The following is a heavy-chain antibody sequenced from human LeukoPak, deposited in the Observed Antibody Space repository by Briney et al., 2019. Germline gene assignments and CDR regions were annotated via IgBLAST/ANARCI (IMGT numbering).Heavy chain of an antibody. J-gene: IGHJ5*02. CDR3: ARGQGATVPQVGKNWFDP. V-gene: IGHV4-4*07. CDR2: IHTSGST. CDR1: GGSISSYY. D-gene: IGHD1-26*01. Sequence: PSETLSLTCTVSGGSISSYYWSWIRQPAGKGLEWIGRIHTSGSTNYSPSLKSRVTMSVDTSKNQFSLKLSSVTAADTAVYYCARGQGATVPQVGKNWFDPWGQGTRVTVSS.